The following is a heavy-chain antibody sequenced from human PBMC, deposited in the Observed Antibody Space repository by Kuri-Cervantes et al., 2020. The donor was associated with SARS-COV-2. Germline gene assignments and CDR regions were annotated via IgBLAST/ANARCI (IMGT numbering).Heavy chain of an antibody. Sequence: GESLKISCAASGFTFSSYWMSWVRQAPGKGLEWVSAISGSGGSTYYADSVKGRFTISRDNAKNSLYLQMNSLRAEDTAVYYCAKDGRVVVTEYYFDYWGQGTLVTVSS. CDR3: AKDGRVVVTEYYFDY. CDR1: GFTFSSYW. J-gene: IGHJ4*02. D-gene: IGHD3-22*01. CDR2: ISGSGGST. V-gene: IGHV3-23*01.